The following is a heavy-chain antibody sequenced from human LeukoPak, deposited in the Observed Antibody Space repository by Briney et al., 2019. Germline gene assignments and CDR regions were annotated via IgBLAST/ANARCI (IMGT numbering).Heavy chain of an antibody. V-gene: IGHV3-30*02. CDR3: AGGEWMVRGVSDAFDI. CDR2: IRYDGSNK. CDR1: GFTFSSYG. Sequence: PGGSLRLSCAASGFTFSSYGMHWVRQAPGKGLEWVAFIRYDGSNKYYADSVKGRFTISRDNSKNTLYLQMNSLRAEDTAVYYCAGGEWMVRGVSDAFDIWGQGTMVTVSS. J-gene: IGHJ3*02. D-gene: IGHD3-10*01.